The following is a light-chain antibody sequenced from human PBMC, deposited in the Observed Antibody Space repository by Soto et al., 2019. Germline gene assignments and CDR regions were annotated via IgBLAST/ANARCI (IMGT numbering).Light chain of an antibody. Sequence: DIQMTQSPSSLSASEGDRVTITCRASQSISSYLNWYQQKPGKAPKLLIYAASSLQSGVPSRFSGSGSGTDFTLTISSLQPEDFATYYCQQSYSTRWTFGQGTKV. CDR3: QQSYSTRWT. CDR1: QSISSY. CDR2: AAS. V-gene: IGKV1-39*01. J-gene: IGKJ1*01.